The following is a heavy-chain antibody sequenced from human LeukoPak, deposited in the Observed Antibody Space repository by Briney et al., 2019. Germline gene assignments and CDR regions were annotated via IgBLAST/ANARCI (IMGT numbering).Heavy chain of an antibody. Sequence: SETLSLTCTVSGGSISSSSYYWGWIRQSPGKGLEWIGSIFYSGSTYYNPSLKSRVTTSMDTSENQFSLKLSSVTAADTAVYYCATTPALAVAGTLDPKEWGQGTLVTVSS. CDR1: GGSISSSSYY. V-gene: IGHV4-39*01. CDR3: ATTPALAVAGTLDPKE. D-gene: IGHD6-19*01. CDR2: IFYSGST. J-gene: IGHJ4*02.